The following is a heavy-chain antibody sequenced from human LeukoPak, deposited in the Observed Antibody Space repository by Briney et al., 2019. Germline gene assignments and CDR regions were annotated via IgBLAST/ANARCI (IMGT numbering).Heavy chain of an antibody. CDR1: GFTFSSYA. CDR3: ASANRGAHYYYYMDV. CDR2: ISYDGSNK. J-gene: IGHJ6*03. Sequence: GGSLRLSCAASGFTFSSYAMHWVRQAPGKGLEWVAVISYDGSNKYYADSVKGRFTISRDNSKNTLYLQMNSLRAEDTAVYYCASANRGAHYYYYMDVWGKGTTVTVSS. D-gene: IGHD1-26*01. V-gene: IGHV3-30-3*01.